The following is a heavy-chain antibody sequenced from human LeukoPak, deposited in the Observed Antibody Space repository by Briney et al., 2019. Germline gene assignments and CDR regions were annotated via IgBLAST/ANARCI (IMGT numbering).Heavy chain of an antibody. Sequence: SETLSLTCTVSGGSISSGGYYWSWIRQHPGKGLEWIGYIYYSGSTYYNPSLKSRVTISVDTSKNQFSLKLSSVTAADTAVYYCARDWRFGQIMVFDPWGQGTLVTVSS. CDR1: GGSISSGGYY. V-gene: IGHV4-31*03. J-gene: IGHJ5*02. D-gene: IGHD3-10*01. CDR2: IYYSGST. CDR3: ARDWRFGQIMVFDP.